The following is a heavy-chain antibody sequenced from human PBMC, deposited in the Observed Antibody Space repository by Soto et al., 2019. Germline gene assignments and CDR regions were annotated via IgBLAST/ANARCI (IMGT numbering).Heavy chain of an antibody. CDR3: ARRPAYGDYPFDY. Sequence: QITLKESGPTLVKPTQTLTLTCSFSGFSLSTSGVGVGWIRQPPGKALEWLALIYWDDNMRYSPSLKSRLTFTQDXXKNQVVLTMTHMDPVDTATYYCARRPAYGDYPFDYWGQGTLVTVSS. D-gene: IGHD4-17*01. J-gene: IGHJ4*02. CDR1: GFSLSTSGVG. V-gene: IGHV2-5*02. CDR2: IYWDDNM.